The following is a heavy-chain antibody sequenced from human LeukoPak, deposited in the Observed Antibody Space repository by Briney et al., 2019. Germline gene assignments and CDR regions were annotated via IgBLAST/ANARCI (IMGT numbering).Heavy chain of an antibody. D-gene: IGHD3-22*01. CDR2: INPSGGST. CDR3: ARDIMYYYDSSAKDWFDP. CDR1: GYTFTSYY. J-gene: IGHJ5*02. V-gene: IGHV1-46*01. Sequence: ASVKVSCKASGYTFTSYYMHWVRQAPGQGLEWMGIINPSGGSTSYAQKFQGRVTMTRDTSTSTVYMELSSLRSEDTAVYYCARDIMYYYDSSAKDWFDPWGQGTLVTVSS.